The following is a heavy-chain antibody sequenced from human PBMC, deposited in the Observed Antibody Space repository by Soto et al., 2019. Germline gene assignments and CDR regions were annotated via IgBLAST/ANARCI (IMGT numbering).Heavy chain of an antibody. CDR1: GGSFSGYY. V-gene: IGHV4-34*01. CDR2: INHSGST. D-gene: IGHD3-3*01. CDR3: ARGTYDFWSGYYNGDWFDP. Sequence: SETLSLTCAVYGGSFSGYYWSWIRQPPGKXLEWIGEINHSGSTNYNPSLKSRVTISVDTSKNQFSLKLSSVTAADTAVYYCARGTYDFWSGYYNGDWFDPWGQGTLVTVSS. J-gene: IGHJ5*02.